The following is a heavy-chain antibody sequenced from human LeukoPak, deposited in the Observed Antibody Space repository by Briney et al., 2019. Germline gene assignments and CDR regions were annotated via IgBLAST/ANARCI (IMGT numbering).Heavy chain of an antibody. CDR1: GFTFSSYE. V-gene: IGHV3-48*03. J-gene: IGHJ6*04. Sequence: GGSLRLSCAASGFTFSSYEMNWVRQAPGKGLEWVSYISSSGSTIHYADSVKGRFTISRDNAKNSLYLQMNSLRAEDTAVYYCANFPNYYYYGMDVWGKGTTVTVSS. CDR3: ANFPNYYYYGMDV. CDR2: ISSSGSTI.